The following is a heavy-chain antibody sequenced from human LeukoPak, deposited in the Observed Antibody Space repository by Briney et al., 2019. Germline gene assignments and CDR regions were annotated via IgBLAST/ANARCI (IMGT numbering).Heavy chain of an antibody. CDR2: VNPNSGGT. CDR3: ARSLQRRNSGYVSRLGY. CDR1: VYTFTGYY. D-gene: IGHD5-12*01. Sequence: ASVKVSRKDSVYTFTGYYMHWVRQAPGQGLEWMGWVNPNSGGTNYAQKSQGRVIMTRDTSISTAYMELSRLRSDDTAVYYCARSLQRRNSGYVSRLGYWGQGTLVTVSS. V-gene: IGHV1-2*02. J-gene: IGHJ4*02.